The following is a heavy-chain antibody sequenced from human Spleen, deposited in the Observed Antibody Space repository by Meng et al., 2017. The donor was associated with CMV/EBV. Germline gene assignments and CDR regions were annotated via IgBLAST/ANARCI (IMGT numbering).Heavy chain of an antibody. CDR3: GNWITFDF. J-gene: IGHJ4*02. D-gene: IGHD1-20*01. Sequence: GGSLRLSCAASGFAFRSYSMNWVRQAPGKGLEWVSSISSSSSYIYYADSLRGRFTISRDNAKNSLYLQMSSLRAEDTAVYYCGNWITFDFWGPGTLVTVS. CDR2: ISSSSSYI. CDR1: GFAFRSYS. V-gene: IGHV3-21*01.